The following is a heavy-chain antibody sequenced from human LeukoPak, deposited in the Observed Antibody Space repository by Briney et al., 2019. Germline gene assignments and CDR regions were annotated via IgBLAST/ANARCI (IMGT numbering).Heavy chain of an antibody. J-gene: IGHJ6*03. CDR3: ARDTLVHSVTNDYYYYMAV. Sequence: ASVKVSCKASGYTFTGYYMHWVRQAPGQGLEWMGWINPNSGGTNYAQKFQGRVTMTRDTSISPAYMELNRLRSDDTAVYYCARDTLVHSVTNDYYYYMAVWGKGTTVTVSS. CDR1: GYTFTGYY. V-gene: IGHV1-2*02. D-gene: IGHD4-17*01. CDR2: INPNSGGT.